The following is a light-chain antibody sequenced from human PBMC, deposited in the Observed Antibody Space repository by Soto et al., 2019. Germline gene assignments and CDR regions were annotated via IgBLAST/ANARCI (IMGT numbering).Light chain of an antibody. V-gene: IGKV3-11*01. J-gene: IGKJ4*01. Sequence: EIVLTHSPATMPLSSAHKAALSCXXSQSVSSYLAWYQQKPGQAPRLLIYDASNRATGIPARFSGSGSGTDFTLTISSLEPEDFAVYYCQQRSNWPPITFGGGTKVDI. CDR2: DAS. CDR3: QQRSNWPPIT. CDR1: QSVSSY.